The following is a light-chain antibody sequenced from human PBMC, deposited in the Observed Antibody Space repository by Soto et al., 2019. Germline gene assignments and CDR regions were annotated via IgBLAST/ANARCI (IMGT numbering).Light chain of an antibody. V-gene: IGKV3-11*01. CDR2: DAS. CDR1: QWVSRS. CDR3: QRRSNLHTIT. J-gene: IGKJ5*01. Sequence: LLPQSPAKLPLSPGERATLSCAGSQWVSRSLASYQQKPPQPPRLLIFDASSRAIGIPARVSGSGSATDFTLTISSLQPPDSAVYIGQRRSNLHTITFGRMTGLEI.